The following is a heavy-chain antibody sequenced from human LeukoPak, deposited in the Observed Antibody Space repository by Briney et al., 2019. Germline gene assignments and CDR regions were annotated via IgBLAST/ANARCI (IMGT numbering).Heavy chain of an antibody. J-gene: IGHJ3*02. Sequence: GASVKVSCKASGYTFTNYYIHWVRQAPGQGLEWMGIINPSGGSTIYAQNFQGRVTMTRDMSTSTVYMELSSLKSEDTAVYYCATGADGFDIWGQGTMVTVSS. CDR3: ATGADGFDI. CDR1: GYTFTNYY. CDR2: INPSGGST. D-gene: IGHD1-26*01. V-gene: IGHV1-46*01.